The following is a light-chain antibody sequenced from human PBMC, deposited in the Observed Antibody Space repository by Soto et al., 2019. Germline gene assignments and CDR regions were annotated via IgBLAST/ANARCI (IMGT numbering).Light chain of an antibody. CDR1: SANIGSYY. Sequence: QSVLTQPPSVSAAPGHKVTISCSGNSANIGSYYVSWYQQVPGTAPKLLIYDSDKRPSGIPDRFSGSKSGTSATLGITGLQTGDEADYYCXTWDTSLNAGVFGTGTKLTV. V-gene: IGLV1-51*01. CDR2: DSD. CDR3: XTWDTSLNAGV. J-gene: IGLJ1*01.